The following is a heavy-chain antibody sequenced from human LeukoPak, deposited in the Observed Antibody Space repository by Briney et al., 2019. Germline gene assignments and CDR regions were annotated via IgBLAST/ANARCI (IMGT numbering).Heavy chain of an antibody. Sequence: GGSLRLSCAASGFTFSSYAMSWVRQAPGKGLEWVSAVSGSGGSTYYADSVKGRFTISRDNSKNTLYLQMNSLRAEDTAVYYCAKDSSGYYAQDAFDIWGQGTMVTVSS. D-gene: IGHD3-22*01. CDR2: VSGSGGST. V-gene: IGHV3-23*01. CDR1: GFTFSSYA. CDR3: AKDSSGYYAQDAFDI. J-gene: IGHJ3*02.